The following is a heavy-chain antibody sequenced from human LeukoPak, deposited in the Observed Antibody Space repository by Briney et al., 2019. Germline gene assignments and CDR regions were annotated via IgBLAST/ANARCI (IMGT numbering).Heavy chain of an antibody. CDR3: ARWVRWLRSFDY. V-gene: IGHV4-34*01. CDR2: INHSGST. D-gene: IGHD5-12*01. Sequence: ESLRLSCAASGFTFSSYAMSWIRQPPGKGLEWIGEINHSGSTNYNPSLKSRVTISVDTSKNQFSLKLSSVTAADTAVYYCARWVRWLRSFDYWGQGTLVTVSS. J-gene: IGHJ4*02. CDR1: GFTFSSYA.